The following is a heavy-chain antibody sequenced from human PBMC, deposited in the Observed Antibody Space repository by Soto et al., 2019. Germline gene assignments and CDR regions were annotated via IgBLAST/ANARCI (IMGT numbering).Heavy chain of an antibody. V-gene: IGHV3-33*01. Sequence: GGSLRLSCAASGFTFSSSGMHWVRQAPGKGLEWVAVIWSDENNKYYADSVKGRFTISRDNSKNTLYLQMNSLRAEDTAVYYRARDLGGSPFDYWGQGTLVTVSS. CDR1: GFTFSSSG. J-gene: IGHJ4*02. D-gene: IGHD6-19*01. CDR3: ARDLGGSPFDY. CDR2: IWSDENNK.